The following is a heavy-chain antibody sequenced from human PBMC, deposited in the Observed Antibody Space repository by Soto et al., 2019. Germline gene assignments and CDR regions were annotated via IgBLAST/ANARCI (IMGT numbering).Heavy chain of an antibody. D-gene: IGHD2-15*01. J-gene: IGHJ4*02. V-gene: IGHV1-24*01. Sequence: ASLKVSCKVSGYTLTELSMHWVRQAPGKGLEWMGGFDPEDGETIYAQKFQGRVTMTEDTSTDTAYMELSSLRSEDTAVYYCATALLVGPRGVDFDYWGQGTLVTVSS. CDR3: ATALLVGPRGVDFDY. CDR1: GYTLTELS. CDR2: FDPEDGET.